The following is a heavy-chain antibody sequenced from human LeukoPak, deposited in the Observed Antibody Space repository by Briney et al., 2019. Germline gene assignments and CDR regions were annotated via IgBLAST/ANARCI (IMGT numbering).Heavy chain of an antibody. CDR2: INHSGST. V-gene: IGHV4-34*01. CDR1: GGSFSGYY. Sequence: PSETLSLTCAVYGGSFSGYYWSWIRQPPGKGLEWIGEINHSGSTNYNPSLKSRVTISVDKSKNQFSLKLSSVTAADTAVYYCARDSGWYKYFDYWGQGTLVTVSS. CDR3: ARDSGWYKYFDY. D-gene: IGHD6-19*01. J-gene: IGHJ4*02.